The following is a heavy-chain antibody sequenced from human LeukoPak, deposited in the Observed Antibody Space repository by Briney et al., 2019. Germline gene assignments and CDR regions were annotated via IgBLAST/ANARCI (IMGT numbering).Heavy chain of an antibody. J-gene: IGHJ5*02. D-gene: IGHD3-22*01. Sequence: PSETLSLTCAVCGGSFSGYYWSWIRQPPGKGLEWIGEINHSGSTNYDPSLKSRVTISVDTSKNQFSLKLSSVTAADTAVYYCARRRPSTMIVVINNWFDPWGQGTLVTVSS. CDR1: GGSFSGYY. CDR3: ARRRPSTMIVVINNWFDP. CDR2: INHSGST. V-gene: IGHV4-34*01.